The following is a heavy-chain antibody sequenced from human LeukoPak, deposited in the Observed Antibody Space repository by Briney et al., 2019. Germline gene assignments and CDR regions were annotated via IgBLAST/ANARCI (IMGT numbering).Heavy chain of an antibody. D-gene: IGHD3-9*01. J-gene: IGHJ4*02. CDR3: ARSNYDILTGYFSYLGY. V-gene: IGHV1-69*13. CDR2: IIPIFGTA. Sequence: ASVKVSCKASGGTFSSHAISWVRQAPGQGLEWMGGIIPIFGTANYAQKFQGRVTITADESTSTAYMELSSLRSEDTAVYYCARSNYDILTGYFSYLGYWGQGTLVTVSS. CDR1: GGTFSSHA.